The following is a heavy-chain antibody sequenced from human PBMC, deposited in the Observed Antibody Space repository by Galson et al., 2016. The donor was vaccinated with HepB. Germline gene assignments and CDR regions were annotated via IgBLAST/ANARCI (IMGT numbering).Heavy chain of an antibody. V-gene: IGHV4-59*01. CDR2: VYYSETTNIYNTGNT. CDR1: GGSISRTY. D-gene: IGHD3-3*01. Sequence: SETLSLTCIVSGGSISRTYWSWIRQSPGKGLEWIGYVYYSETTNIYNTGNTNYNPSLKSRVTISIDTSMNQFSLKMTSVTAADTAVYYCARDLDYARSCYYGAFDIWGQGKKVAVSS. J-gene: IGHJ3*02. CDR3: ARDLDYARSCYYGAFDI.